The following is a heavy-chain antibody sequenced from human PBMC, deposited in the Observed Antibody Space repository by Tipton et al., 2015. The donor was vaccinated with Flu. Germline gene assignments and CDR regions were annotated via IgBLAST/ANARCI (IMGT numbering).Heavy chain of an antibody. CDR1: GYSFTTYW. CDR2: ISPDDSDT. CDR3: VRSHFYDSSGQFDY. Sequence: QLVQSGAEMKKPGESLKISCKGSGYSFTTYWIAWVRQMPGKGLEWMGIISPDDSDTRYSPSFQGQVTISAVKSITTAYLQWSSLKASDTAMYYCVRSHFYDSSGQFDYWGQGTLVTVSS. V-gene: IGHV5-51*03. J-gene: IGHJ4*02. D-gene: IGHD3-22*01.